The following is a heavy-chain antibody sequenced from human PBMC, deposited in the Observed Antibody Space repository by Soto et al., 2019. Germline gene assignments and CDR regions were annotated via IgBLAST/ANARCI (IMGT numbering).Heavy chain of an antibody. J-gene: IGHJ3*01. CDR3: ARSGSSGYHRYRLGSNEAFEV. CDR1: GFTFSSFT. V-gene: IGHV3-48*02. Sequence: EVQLVESGGGLVQPGGSLRLSCAASGFTFSSFTMNWVRQAPGKGLEWVSYIGSSGITRYHADSVKGRFTVSRDNARNSLYLQMNSLRDEDTALYYCARSGSSGYHRYRLGSNEAFEVWGQVTMVTVSP. CDR2: IGSSGITR. D-gene: IGHD6-19*01.